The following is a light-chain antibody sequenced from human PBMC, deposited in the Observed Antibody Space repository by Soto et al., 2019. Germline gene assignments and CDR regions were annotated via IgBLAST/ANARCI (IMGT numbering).Light chain of an antibody. Sequence: EVVLTQSPGTLSLSPGERATLSCRASQSVSNKYLAWYQQKPGQAPRLLIFGSSDRATGIPDRFSGSGSGTNFTLTIRRLEAEDFGVYYCQQNGSSPPYTFGQGTKLEIK. V-gene: IGKV3-20*01. CDR3: QQNGSSPPYT. CDR1: QSVSNKY. CDR2: GSS. J-gene: IGKJ2*01.